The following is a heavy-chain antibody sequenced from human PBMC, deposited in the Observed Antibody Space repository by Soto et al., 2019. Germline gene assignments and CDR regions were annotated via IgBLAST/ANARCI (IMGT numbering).Heavy chain of an antibody. Sequence: GGSLRLSCAASGFTFSNAWMNWVRQAPGKGLEWVGRIKSKTYGGTTDYAAPVKGIFTMSRNDSKNTLYLQMNSLKTEDTAVYYCTTGQYYDSSGPNDYWGQGTLVTVSS. CDR1: GFTFSNAW. D-gene: IGHD3-22*01. J-gene: IGHJ4*02. CDR2: IKSKTYGGTT. CDR3: TTGQYYDSSGPNDY. V-gene: IGHV3-15*07.